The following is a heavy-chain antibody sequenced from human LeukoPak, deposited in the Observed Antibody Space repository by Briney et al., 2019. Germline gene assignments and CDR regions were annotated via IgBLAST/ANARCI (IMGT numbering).Heavy chain of an antibody. CDR2: INHSGST. D-gene: IGHD3-10*01. V-gene: IGHV4-34*01. Sequence: SETLPLTCAVYGGSFSGYYWSWIRQPPGKGLEWIGEINHSGSTNYNPSLKSRVTISVDTSKNQFSLKLSSLTAADTAVYYCARRGFGELFSSLDFWGQGTLVTVSS. CDR1: GGSFSGYY. J-gene: IGHJ4*02. CDR3: ARRGFGELFSSLDF.